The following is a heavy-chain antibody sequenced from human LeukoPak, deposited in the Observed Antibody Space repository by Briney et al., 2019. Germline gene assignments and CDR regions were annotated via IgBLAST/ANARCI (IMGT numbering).Heavy chain of an antibody. D-gene: IGHD5-18*01. J-gene: IGHJ4*02. CDR1: GFTFSDYY. CDR2: ISSSGRTI. CDR3: ARGGSGYSYGKIDS. V-gene: IGHV3-11*04. Sequence: PGGSLRLSCAASGFTFSDYYMSWICQAPGKGLECISYISSSGRTIYYADSVKGRFTISRDNAKNSLFLQMNSLRDEDTAVYYCARGGSGYSYGKIDSWGQGILVTVSS.